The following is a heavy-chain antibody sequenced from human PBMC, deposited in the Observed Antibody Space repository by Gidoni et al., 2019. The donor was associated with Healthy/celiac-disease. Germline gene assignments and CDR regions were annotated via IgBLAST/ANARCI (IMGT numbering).Heavy chain of an antibody. J-gene: IGHJ6*02. D-gene: IGHD3-10*01. CDR3: ARAIREKRFGELRSPRYYYYGMDV. Sequence: QVQLQQWGAGLLKPSETLSLTCAVYGGSFSGYYWSWIRPPPGKGLEWIGEINHSGSTNYNPSLKSRVTISVDTSKNQFSLKLSSVTAADTAVYYCARAIREKRFGELRSPRYYYYGMDVWGQGTTVTVSS. V-gene: IGHV4-34*01. CDR1: GGSFSGYY. CDR2: INHSGST.